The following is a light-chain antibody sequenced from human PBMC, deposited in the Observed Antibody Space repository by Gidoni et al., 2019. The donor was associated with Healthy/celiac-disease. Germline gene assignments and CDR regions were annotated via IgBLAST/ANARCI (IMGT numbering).Light chain of an antibody. CDR1: QSISSY. CDR2: AAS. CDR3: QQSYSTPWT. V-gene: IGKV1-39*01. J-gene: IGKJ1*01. Sequence: SLSASVGDRVTITCRASQSISSYLNWYQQKPGKAPKLLIYAASSLQSGVPSRFSGSGSGTDFTLAISSLQPEDFATYYCQQSYSTPWTFGQGTKVEIK.